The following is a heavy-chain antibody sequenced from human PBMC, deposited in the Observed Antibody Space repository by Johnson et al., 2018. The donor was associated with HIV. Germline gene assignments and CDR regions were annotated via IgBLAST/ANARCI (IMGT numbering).Heavy chain of an antibody. CDR1: GFTFSTYW. CDR3: AKDRELLELSHAFDS. D-gene: IGHD1-7*01. V-gene: IGHV3-30*18. J-gene: IGHJ3*02. CDR2: ISYDGTNK. Sequence: QMQLVESGGGLVQPGGSLRLSCAASGFTFSTYWMSWVRQATGKGLEWVALISYDGTNKYYADSVKGRFTISRDNAKNSLYLQMNSLRVEDTALYYCAKDRELLELSHAFDSWGQGTMVTVSS.